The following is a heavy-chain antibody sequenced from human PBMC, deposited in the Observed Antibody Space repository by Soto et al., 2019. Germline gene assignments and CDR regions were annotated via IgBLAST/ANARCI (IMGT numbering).Heavy chain of an antibody. CDR1: GFTVSSFY. CDR3: ARDKGTGTSSSGFYGMDV. D-gene: IGHD6-6*01. J-gene: IGHJ6*02. CDR2: TYSNGAT. V-gene: IGHV3-53*02. Sequence: EVQLVETGGGLIQPGGSLRLSCAASGFTVSSFYMSWVRQAPGKGLEWVSVTYSNGATYYADSVQGRFTISRDNSKNTLYLQMNSLTAEDTAIYYCARDKGTGTSSSGFYGMDVWGQGTTVTVSS.